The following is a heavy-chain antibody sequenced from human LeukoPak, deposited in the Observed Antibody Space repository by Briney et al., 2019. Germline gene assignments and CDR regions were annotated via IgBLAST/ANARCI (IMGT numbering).Heavy chain of an antibody. J-gene: IGHJ4*02. CDR1: GGFMSSYY. V-gene: IGHV4-59*01. CDR2: IYYRAGT. CDR3: ARGRWLAPIDH. D-gene: IGHD6-19*01. Sequence: PSETLSLTCTDSGGFMSSYYWSWIRQAPGKGMEWIGYIYYRAGTSYNPSLKSRVTISEDTSKNPVSLRLNSVTAADTAVYYCARGRWLAPIDHWGQGTLVTVSS.